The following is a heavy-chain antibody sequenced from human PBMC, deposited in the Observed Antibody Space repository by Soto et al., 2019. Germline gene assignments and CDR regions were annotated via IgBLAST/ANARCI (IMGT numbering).Heavy chain of an antibody. J-gene: IGHJ5*02. CDR1: GGSFSGYY. V-gene: IGHV4-34*01. D-gene: IGHD5-18*01. CDR2: INHSGST. CDR3: ARVGYSYGYVGNWFDP. Sequence: QVQLQQWGAGLLKPSETLSLTCAVYGGSFSGYYWSWIRQPPGKGLEWIGEINHSGSTNYNPSLKSRVTISVDTSKNQFSLKLSSVTAADTAVYYCARVGYSYGYVGNWFDPWGQGTLVTVSS.